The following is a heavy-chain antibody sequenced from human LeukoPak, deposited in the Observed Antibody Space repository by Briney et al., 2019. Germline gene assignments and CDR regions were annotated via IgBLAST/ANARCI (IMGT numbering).Heavy chain of an antibody. Sequence: GGSLRLSCAASGFTFSSYAMSWVRQAPGKGLEWVSAISGSGGSTYYADSVKGRFTISRDNSKNTLYLQMNSLRAEDTAVYYCAKVGVTMVRGALGYFDYWGQGTLVTVSS. V-gene: IGHV3-23*01. CDR1: GFTFSSYA. J-gene: IGHJ4*02. CDR3: AKVGVTMVRGALGYFDY. D-gene: IGHD3-10*01. CDR2: ISGSGGST.